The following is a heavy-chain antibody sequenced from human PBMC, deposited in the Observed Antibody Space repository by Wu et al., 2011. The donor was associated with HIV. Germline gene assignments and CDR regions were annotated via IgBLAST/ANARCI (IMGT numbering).Heavy chain of an antibody. Sequence: VQLVQSGAEVKKPGAFVKVSCKASGYSFSNYDVNWVRQAPGQGLEWMGGIIPILGTVKYAQKFQGRVTITADKSTSTAYMELSSLRSEDTAMYYCARDFGGDGDSWGQGTLVTVSS. V-gene: IGHV1-69*06. CDR1: GYSFSNYD. D-gene: IGHD2-21*01. J-gene: IGHJ4*02. CDR3: ARDFGGDGDS. CDR2: IIPILGTV.